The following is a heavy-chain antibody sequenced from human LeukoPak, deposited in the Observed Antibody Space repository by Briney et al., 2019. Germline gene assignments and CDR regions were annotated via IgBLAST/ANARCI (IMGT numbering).Heavy chain of an antibody. CDR2: LNEDGSKR. Sequence: HTGGSLRLSCAASGFTFSSYWMTWVRQAPGKGLEWVASLNEDGSKRSYVGSVKGRFTNSRDNAQKSVYLQMNSLTAEDTAVYYCARAVTSMDGYWGQGTLVTVSS. V-gene: IGHV3-7*03. D-gene: IGHD5-18*01. CDR1: GFTFSSYW. J-gene: IGHJ4*02. CDR3: ARAVTSMDGY.